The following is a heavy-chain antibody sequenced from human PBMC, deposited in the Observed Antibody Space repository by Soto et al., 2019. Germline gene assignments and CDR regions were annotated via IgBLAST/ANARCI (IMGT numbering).Heavy chain of an antibody. CDR1: SDSISSRNW. V-gene: IGHV4-4*02. CDR2: IYYSGTT. J-gene: IGHJ5*02. CDR3: ARDLVPYSSGWYEYNWFDP. D-gene: IGHD6-19*01. Sequence: SETLSLTCAVSSDSISSRNWCSWVRQSPGRGLEWIGEIYYSGTTNHNPSLKSRVTISVDKSQNQVSLKLSSVTAADTAVYYCARDLVPYSSGWYEYNWFDPWGQGTLVTVSS.